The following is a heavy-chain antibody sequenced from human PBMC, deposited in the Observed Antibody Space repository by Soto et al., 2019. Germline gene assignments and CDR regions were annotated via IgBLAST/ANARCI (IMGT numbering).Heavy chain of an antibody. D-gene: IGHD1-26*01. V-gene: IGHV1-18*01. Sequence: ASVKVSGKGAGYRFKTYAITWVRQAPGQGLEWMGWISAYSVDTYSAQKFQDRLTMTKDTSTGTAYMELRSLTSDDTAVYYCARGHGAIRGALDVWGQGTTVTVSS. CDR3: ARGHGAIRGALDV. CDR2: ISAYSVDT. CDR1: GYRFKTYA. J-gene: IGHJ6*02.